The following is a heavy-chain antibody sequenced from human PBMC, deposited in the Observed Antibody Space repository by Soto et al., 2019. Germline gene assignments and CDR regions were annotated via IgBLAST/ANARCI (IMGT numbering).Heavy chain of an antibody. D-gene: IGHD3-22*01. CDR2: YNPVIAYG. Sequence: QVQLLQSGAEVKEPGASVRVSCKASGYTFNNYAVSWVRQAPGQGLEWMGWYNPVIAYGQSAKKFQGRVSMTTDTSTNTAYMELKSLRSDATAVYYCARNSSDFYGWLDPWGQGTLVTVSS. J-gene: IGHJ5*02. CDR3: ARNSSDFYGWLDP. CDR1: GYTFNNYA. V-gene: IGHV1-18*04.